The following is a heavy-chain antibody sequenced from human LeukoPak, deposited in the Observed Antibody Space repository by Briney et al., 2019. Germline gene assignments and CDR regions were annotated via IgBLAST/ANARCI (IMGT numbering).Heavy chain of an antibody. D-gene: IGHD3-22*01. V-gene: IGHV4-39*01. CDR2: IYYSGST. CDR1: GGSISSSSYY. Sequence: SETLSRTCTVSGGSISSSSYYWGWIRQPPGTGLEWIGSIYYSGSTYYNPSLKSRVTISVDTSKNQFSLKLSSVTAADTAVYYCARQYYDSSGWWAYYFDYWGQGTLVTVSS. CDR3: ARQYYDSSGWWAYYFDY. J-gene: IGHJ4*02.